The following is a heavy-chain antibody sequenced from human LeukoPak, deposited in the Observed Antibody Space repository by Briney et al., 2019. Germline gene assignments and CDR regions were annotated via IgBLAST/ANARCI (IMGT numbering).Heavy chain of an antibody. J-gene: IGHJ4*02. Sequence: SETLSLTCTVSGGSIRNYYWSWIRQPPGEGLEWIGYVYYKGNTDYNPSLESRVTISVDTSKNQFSLKLSSVTAADTAVYYCARDEARVLDYWGQGTLVTVSS. V-gene: IGHV4-59*01. CDR1: GGSIRNYY. CDR3: ARDEARVLDY. CDR2: VYYKGNT.